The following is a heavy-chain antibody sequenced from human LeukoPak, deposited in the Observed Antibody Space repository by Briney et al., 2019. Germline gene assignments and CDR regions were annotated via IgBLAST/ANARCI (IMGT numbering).Heavy chain of an antibody. J-gene: IGHJ4*02. D-gene: IGHD3-16*01. CDR2: ISSNGGST. CDR3: ARPKGGY. V-gene: IGHV3-64*01. CDR1: GFTFSSYA. Sequence: GGSLRLSCAASGFTFSSYAMHWVRQAPGKGLEYVSAISSNGGSTYYANSVKGRFTISRDNSKNTLYLQMGSLRAEDMAVYYFARPKGGYWGQGTLVTVSS.